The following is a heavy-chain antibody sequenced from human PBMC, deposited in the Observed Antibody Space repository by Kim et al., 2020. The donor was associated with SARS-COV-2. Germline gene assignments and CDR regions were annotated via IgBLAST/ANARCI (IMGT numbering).Heavy chain of an antibody. CDR3: ARGGNSHFFDY. CDR2: T. J-gene: IGHJ4*02. V-gene: IGHV4-59*12. Sequence: TNYNPSLESRVTIAVDTSKNQFSLKLSSVTAADTAIYYCARGGNSHFFDYWGQGTLVTVSS. D-gene: IGHD1-7*01.